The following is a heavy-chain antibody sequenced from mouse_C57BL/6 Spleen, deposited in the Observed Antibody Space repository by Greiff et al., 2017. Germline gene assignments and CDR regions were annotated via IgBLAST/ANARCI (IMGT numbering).Heavy chain of an antibody. J-gene: IGHJ3*01. CDR2: IDPSDSYT. CDR1: GYTFTSYW. D-gene: IGHD4-1*01. Sequence: QVQLKQPGAELVMPGASVKLSCKASGYTFTSYWMHWVKQRPGQGLEWIGEIDPSDSYTNYNQKFKGKSTLTVDKSSSTAYMLLSSLTSEDSAVYYCARSELTGFFAYWGQGTLVTVSA. V-gene: IGHV1-69*01. CDR3: ARSELTGFFAY.